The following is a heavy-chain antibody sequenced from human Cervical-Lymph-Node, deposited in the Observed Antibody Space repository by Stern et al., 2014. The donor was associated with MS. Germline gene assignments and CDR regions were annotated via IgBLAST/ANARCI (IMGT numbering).Heavy chain of an antibody. CDR1: GFSLRSSGVG. D-gene: IGHD4-17*01. CDR3: AHIDGAKVSDY. J-gene: IGHJ4*02. CDR2: IYWDEYK. V-gene: IGHV2-5*02. Sequence: QVTLKESGPTLVKPTQTLTLTCTFSGFSLRSSGVGVGWIRQPPGKALEWLALIYWDEYKRYSPSLKSRLTITKDTSKNQVVLTMTNMDPVDTATYYCAHIDGAKVSDYWGQGTLVTVSS.